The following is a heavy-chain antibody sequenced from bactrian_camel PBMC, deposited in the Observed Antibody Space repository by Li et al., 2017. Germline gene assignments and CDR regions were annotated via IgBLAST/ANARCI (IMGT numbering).Heavy chain of an antibody. J-gene: IGHJ4*01. D-gene: IGHD3*01. Sequence: HVQLVESGGGLVQPGGSLRLSCAASGFAFSAVPMTWFRQAPGHECELVSTIMRDGTTHYKDSVKGRFTISQDNAKNVTYLQMNNLNPEDTAVYYCAADLPPCSYDVRDAYQYNHWGQGTQVTVS. CDR2: IMRDGTT. CDR3: AADLPPCSYDVRDAYQYNH. V-gene: IGHV3S53*01. CDR1: GFAFSAVP.